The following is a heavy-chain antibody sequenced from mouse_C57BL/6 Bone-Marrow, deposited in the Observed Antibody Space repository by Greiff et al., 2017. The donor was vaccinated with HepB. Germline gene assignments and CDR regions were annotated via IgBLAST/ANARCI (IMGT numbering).Heavy chain of an antibody. J-gene: IGHJ1*03. CDR3: TRGHYYGSSYGYFDV. V-gene: IGHV5-9-1*02. Sequence: EVQVVESGEGLVKPGGSLKLSCAASGFTFSSYAMSWVRQTPEKRLEWVAYISSGGDYIYYADTVKGRFTISRDNARNTLYLQMSSLKSEDTAMYYCTRGHYYGSSYGYFDVWGTGTTVTVSS. CDR1: GFTFSSYA. CDR2: ISSGGDYI. D-gene: IGHD1-1*01.